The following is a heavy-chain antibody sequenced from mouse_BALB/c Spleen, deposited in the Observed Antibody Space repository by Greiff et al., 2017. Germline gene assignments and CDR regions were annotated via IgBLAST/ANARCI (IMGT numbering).Heavy chain of an antibody. CDR2: ISSGGST. Sequence: EVQLVESGGGLVKPGGSLKLSCAASGFTFSSYAMSWVRQTPEKRLEWVASISSGGSTYYPDSVKGRFTISRDNARNILYLQMSSLRSEDTAMYYCARYYGSSYDWYFDVWGAGTTVTVSS. CDR3: ARYYGSSYDWYFDV. CDR1: GFTFSSYA. J-gene: IGHJ1*01. D-gene: IGHD1-1*01. V-gene: IGHV5-6-5*01.